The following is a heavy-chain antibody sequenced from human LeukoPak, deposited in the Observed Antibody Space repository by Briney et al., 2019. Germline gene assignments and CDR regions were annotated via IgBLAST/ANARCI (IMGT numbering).Heavy chain of an antibody. Sequence: SETLSLTCAVYGGSFSGYYWSWIRQPPGKGLEWIGEINHSGSTNYNPSLKSRVTISVDTSKNQFSLKLSSVTAADTAVYYCARRPSSGVFDYWGQGTLVTVSS. CDR1: GGSFSGYY. J-gene: IGHJ4*02. D-gene: IGHD3-22*01. CDR3: ARRPSSGVFDY. CDR2: INHSGST. V-gene: IGHV4-34*01.